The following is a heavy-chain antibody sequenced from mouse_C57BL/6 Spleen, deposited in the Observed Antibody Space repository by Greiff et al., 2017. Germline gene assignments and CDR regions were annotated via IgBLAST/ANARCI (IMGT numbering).Heavy chain of an antibody. CDR3: ARWVGDYYGSSYAMDY. Sequence: QVQLQQPGAELVKPGASVKLSCKASGYTFTSYWMQWVKQRPGQGLEWSGEIDPSDSYTNYNQKFKGKATLTVDTSSSTAYMQLSSLTSEDSAVYYCARWVGDYYGSSYAMDYWGQGASVTVSS. V-gene: IGHV1-50*01. CDR1: GYTFTSYW. D-gene: IGHD1-1*01. CDR2: IDPSDSYT. J-gene: IGHJ4*01.